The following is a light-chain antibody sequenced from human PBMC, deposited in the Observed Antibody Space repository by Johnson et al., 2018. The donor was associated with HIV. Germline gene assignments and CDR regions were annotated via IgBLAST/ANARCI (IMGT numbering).Light chain of an antibody. CDR3: GTWDTSLSAGV. V-gene: IGLV1-51*01. J-gene: IGLJ1*01. Sequence: QSVLTQPPSVSAAPGQTVTISCSGSSSNIGNNYVSWYQQLPGTAPKLLIYDNNKRPSGIPDRFSGSKSGTSATLGITGLQTGDEADYNCGTWDTSLSAGVFGPGTKVSVL. CDR2: DNN. CDR1: SSNIGNNY.